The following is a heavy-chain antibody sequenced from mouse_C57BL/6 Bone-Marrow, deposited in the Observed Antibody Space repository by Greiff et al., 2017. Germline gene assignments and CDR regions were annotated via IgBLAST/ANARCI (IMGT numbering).Heavy chain of an antibody. CDR1: GFNIKDDY. CDR2: IDPENGDT. V-gene: IGHV14-4*01. J-gene: IGHJ3*01. Sequence: EVQLQQSGAELVRPGASVKLSCTASGFNIKDDYMHWVKQRPEPGLEWIGWIDPENGDTEYASKFPGKDTITADTSSNTAYLQLSSLTSEDTAVYYCLYSNFFAYWGQGTLNPVS. D-gene: IGHD2-5*01. CDR3: LYSNFFAY.